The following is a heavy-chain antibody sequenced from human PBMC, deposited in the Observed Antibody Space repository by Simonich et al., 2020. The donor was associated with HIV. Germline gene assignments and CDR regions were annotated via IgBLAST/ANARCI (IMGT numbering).Heavy chain of an antibody. Sequence: QVQLQQWGAGLLKPSETLSLTCAVFGGSFSGYYWSWIRQPPGKGLEWMGEINHSASTKYNPSLKSRVTISVDTSKNQFSLKLTSVTAADTAVYYCAKVARYFDWYSTAFDYWGQGTLVTVSS. CDR2: INHSAST. CDR1: GGSFSGYY. CDR3: AKVARYFDWYSTAFDY. J-gene: IGHJ4*02. V-gene: IGHV4-34*02. D-gene: IGHD3-9*01.